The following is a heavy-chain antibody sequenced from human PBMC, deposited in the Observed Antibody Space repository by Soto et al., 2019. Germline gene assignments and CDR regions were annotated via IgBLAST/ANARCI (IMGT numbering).Heavy chain of an antibody. J-gene: IGHJ4*02. CDR2: ISYDGSNK. D-gene: IGHD5-18*01. CDR3: VTTREYSGYSYGPAGF. Sequence: PGGSLRLSCAASGFTFSSYAMHWVRQAPGKGLEWVAVISYDGSNKYYADSVKGRFTISRDNSKNTLYLQMNSLRAEDTAVYYCVTTREYSGYSYGPAGFWGQGTLVTVSS. CDR1: GFTFSSYA. V-gene: IGHV3-30-3*01.